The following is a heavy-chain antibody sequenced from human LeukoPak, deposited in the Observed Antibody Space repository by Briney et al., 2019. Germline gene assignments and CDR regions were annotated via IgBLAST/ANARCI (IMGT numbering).Heavy chain of an antibody. D-gene: IGHD3-10*01. CDR2: ISGSGGST. V-gene: IGHV3-23*01. CDR3: AKDEFYGSGSSYYFDY. J-gene: IGHJ4*02. Sequence: GGSLRLSCAASGFTFSSYAMSWVRQAPGKGLEWVSAISGSGGSTNYADSVKGRFTISRDNSKNTLYLQMNSLRAEDTAVYYCAKDEFYGSGSSYYFDYWGQGTLVNVSS. CDR1: GFTFSSYA.